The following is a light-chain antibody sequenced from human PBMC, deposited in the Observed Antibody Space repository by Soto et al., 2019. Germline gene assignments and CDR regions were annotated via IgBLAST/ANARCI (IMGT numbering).Light chain of an antibody. V-gene: IGLV1-44*01. J-gene: IGLJ2*01. Sequence: QSVLTQPPSASGTPGQRVTISCSGSFSNVGINTVNWYQQLPGTAPKLLIYSDNQRPSGVPDRFSGSKSGTSASLAISGLQSEYAADYYCASWDDSLNGVVFGGGTKVTVL. CDR1: FSNVGINT. CDR2: SDN. CDR3: ASWDDSLNGVV.